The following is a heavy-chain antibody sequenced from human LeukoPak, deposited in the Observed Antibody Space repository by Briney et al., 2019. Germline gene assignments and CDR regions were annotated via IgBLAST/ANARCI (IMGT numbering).Heavy chain of an antibody. D-gene: IGHD6-13*01. CDR2: IKQDGSEK. CDR1: GFTFSTYW. Sequence: PGGSLRLSCAASGFTFSTYWMSWVRQAPGKGLEWVANIKQDGSEKYYVDSVKGRFTISRDNAKNSLYLQMNSLRAEDTAVYYCARNPWEIAAAGRPYYFDYWGQGTLVTVSS. V-gene: IGHV3-7*01. J-gene: IGHJ4*02. CDR3: ARNPWEIAAAGRPYYFDY.